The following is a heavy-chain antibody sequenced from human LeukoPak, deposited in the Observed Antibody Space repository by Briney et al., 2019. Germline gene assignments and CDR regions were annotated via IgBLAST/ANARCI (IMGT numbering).Heavy chain of an antibody. CDR1: GFTFSSYE. V-gene: IGHV3-48*03. CDR3: ARGDGLGWLGELSGWFDP. Sequence: GGSLRLSCAASGFTFSSYEMNWVRQAPGKGLEWVSYISSSGSTIYYADSVKGRFTISRDNAKNSLYLQMNSLRAEDTAVYYCARGDGLGWLGELSGWFDPWGQGTLVTVSS. D-gene: IGHD3-10*01. J-gene: IGHJ5*02. CDR2: ISSSGSTI.